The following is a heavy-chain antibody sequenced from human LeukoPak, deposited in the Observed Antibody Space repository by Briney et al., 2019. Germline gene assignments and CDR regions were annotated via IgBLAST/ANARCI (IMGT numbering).Heavy chain of an antibody. J-gene: IGHJ4*02. V-gene: IGHV3-7*01. CDR1: GFTFSSFW. CDR2: IKDDGSVK. CDR3: ARLFRDVTTFDY. Sequence: GGSLRLSCAASGFTFSSFWMSWVRQPPGKGLEWVANIKDDGSVKYYVDSVKGRFTISRDNAKNSLYLQMNSLRAEDTAVYYCARLFRDVTTFDYWGQGTLVTVSS. D-gene: IGHD1-1*01.